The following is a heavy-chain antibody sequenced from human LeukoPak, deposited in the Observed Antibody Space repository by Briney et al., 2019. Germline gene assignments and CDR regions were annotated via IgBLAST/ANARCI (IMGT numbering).Heavy chain of an antibody. CDR1: GGSIGSGGYY. V-gene: IGHV4-31*03. D-gene: IGHD3-22*01. CDR3: AREGYYDSSGYSYYFDY. J-gene: IGHJ4*02. Sequence: SETLSLTCTVSGGSIGSGGYYWSWIRQHPGKGLEWIGYIYYSGSTYYNPSLKSRVTISVDTSKNQFSLKLSSVTAADTAVYYCAREGYYDSSGYSYYFDYWGQGTLVTVSS. CDR2: IYYSGST.